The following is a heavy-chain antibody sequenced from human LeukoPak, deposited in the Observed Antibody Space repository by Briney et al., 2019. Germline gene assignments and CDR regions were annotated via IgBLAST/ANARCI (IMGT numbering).Heavy chain of an antibody. CDR3: ASTGAAPSQNIDY. D-gene: IGHD1-14*01. J-gene: IGHJ4*02. Sequence: SETLSLTCAVYGGSFSGYYWSWIRQPPGKGLKWIGEINHSGSTNYNPSLKSRVTISVDTSKNQFSLKLSSVTAADTAVYYCASTGAAPSQNIDYWGQGTLVTVSS. V-gene: IGHV4-34*01. CDR1: GGSFSGYY. CDR2: INHSGST.